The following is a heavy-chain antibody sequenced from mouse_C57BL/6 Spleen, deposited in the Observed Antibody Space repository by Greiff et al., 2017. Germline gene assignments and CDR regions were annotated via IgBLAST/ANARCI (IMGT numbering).Heavy chain of an antibody. J-gene: IGHJ2*01. CDR1: GYAFSSYW. CDR2: IYPGVGDT. V-gene: IGHV1-80*01. CDR3: ARSRDSFDD. Sequence: LQQSGASVKISCKASGYAFSSYWMNWVKQRPGKGLEWIGQIYPGVGDTTYNGKFKGKATLTADKSSSTAYMQLSSLTSEDSAVYFCARSRDSFDDWGQGTTLTVSS.